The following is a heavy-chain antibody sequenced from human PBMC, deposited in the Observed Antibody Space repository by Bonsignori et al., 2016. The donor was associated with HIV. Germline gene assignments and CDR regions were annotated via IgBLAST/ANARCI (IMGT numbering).Heavy chain of an antibody. D-gene: IGHD5-18*01. CDR3: ASTHGYTYGYQLDS. J-gene: IGHJ4*02. CDR2: ISSSGSTI. Sequence: EVQLVESGGGLTQPGGSLRHSCAASGFTFSNDEMNWVRQAPGKGLEWVSYISSSGSTIHYADSVKGRFTISRDNAKNSLYLQMNSLRAEDTAVYYCASTHGYTYGYQLDSWGQGT. V-gene: IGHV3-48*03. CDR1: GFTFSNDE.